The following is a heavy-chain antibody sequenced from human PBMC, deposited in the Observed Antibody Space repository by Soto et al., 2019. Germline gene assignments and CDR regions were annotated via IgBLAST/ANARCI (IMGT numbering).Heavy chain of an antibody. Sequence: QVQLQQWGAGLLKPSETLSLTCAVYGGSFSGYYWSWIRQPPGKGLEWIGEINHSGSTNYNPSLKSRVTISVDTSKNQFSLKLSSVTAADTAVYYCARGSDRYYYGSGSYSSFVYWGQGTLVTVSS. D-gene: IGHD3-10*01. CDR3: ARGSDRYYYGSGSYSSFVY. V-gene: IGHV4-34*01. J-gene: IGHJ4*02. CDR2: INHSGST. CDR1: GGSFSGYY.